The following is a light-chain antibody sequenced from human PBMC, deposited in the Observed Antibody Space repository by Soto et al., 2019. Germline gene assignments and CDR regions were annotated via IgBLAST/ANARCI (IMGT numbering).Light chain of an antibody. CDR3: QQYYSSVVT. J-gene: IGKJ5*01. CDR2: WAS. Sequence: DIVMTQSPDSLAVSLGERATINCKSSQSILSSSNNKNSLAWFQQLPGQPPKLLIYWASTRESGVPDRFSGSGSGTDFTLTISSLQAEDVAVYYCQQYYSSVVTFGQGTRLEIK. V-gene: IGKV4-1*01. CDR1: QSILSSSNNKNS.